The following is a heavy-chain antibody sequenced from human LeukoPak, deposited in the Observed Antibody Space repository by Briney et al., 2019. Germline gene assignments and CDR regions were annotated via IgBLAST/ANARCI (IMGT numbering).Heavy chain of an antibody. V-gene: IGHV3-33*01. CDR3: AIEYCSSTTCYGGVSDF. J-gene: IGHJ4*02. CDR2: IWYDGSKE. D-gene: IGHD2-2*01. CDR1: GFTFSNYG. Sequence: GGSLRLSCAASGFTFSNYGMHWVRQAPGKGLEWVAVIWYDGSKEYYADSVKGRFTISRDNSRNTLSLQMESLRVEDTAVYYCAIEYCSSTTCYGGVSDFWGQGTLVTVSP.